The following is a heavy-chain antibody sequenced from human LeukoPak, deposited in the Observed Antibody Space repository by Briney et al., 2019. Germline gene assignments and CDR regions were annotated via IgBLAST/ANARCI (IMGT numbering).Heavy chain of an antibody. Sequence: GGSLRLSCAASGYTFTSYYMHWVRQAPGQGLEWMGIINPSGGSTSYAQKFQGRVTMTRDTSTSTVYMELSSLRSEDTAVYYCARDRWAAAGDFDYWGQGTLVTVSS. CDR2: INPSGGST. CDR1: GYTFTSYY. V-gene: IGHV1-46*01. J-gene: IGHJ4*02. D-gene: IGHD6-13*01. CDR3: ARDRWAAAGDFDY.